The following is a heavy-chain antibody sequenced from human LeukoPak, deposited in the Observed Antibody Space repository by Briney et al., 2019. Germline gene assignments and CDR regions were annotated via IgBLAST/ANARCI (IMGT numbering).Heavy chain of an antibody. V-gene: IGHV1-2*06. Sequence: ASVKVSCKASGYIFTAHYIHWVRQAPGQGLEWMGRINPNTGGANYAQNFQGRVAMTRDTSISTAYMELSSLRPDDTAVYYCARGERYGVYDYFDYWGQGALVTVSS. CDR1: GYIFTAHY. D-gene: IGHD5/OR15-5a*01. CDR2: INPNTGGA. J-gene: IGHJ4*02. CDR3: ARGERYGVYDYFDY.